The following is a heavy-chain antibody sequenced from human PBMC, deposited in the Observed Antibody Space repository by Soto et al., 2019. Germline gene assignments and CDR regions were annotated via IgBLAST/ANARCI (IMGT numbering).Heavy chain of an antibody. Sequence: QVQLVQSGAEVKKPGSSVKVSCKASGGTFSSYAISWVRQAPGQGLEWMGGIIPIFGTANYAQKFQGRVTITAHESTSTAYMELSSLRAEDTAVYYCAKDLMVAPGDYFAYWGQGTLVTVSS. CDR2: IIPIFGTA. CDR3: AKDLMVAPGDYFAY. J-gene: IGHJ4*02. D-gene: IGHD2-8*01. CDR1: GGTFSSYA. V-gene: IGHV1-69*01.